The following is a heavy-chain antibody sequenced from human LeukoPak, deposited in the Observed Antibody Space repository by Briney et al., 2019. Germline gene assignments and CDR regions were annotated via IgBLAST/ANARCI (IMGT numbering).Heavy chain of an antibody. Sequence: SETLSLTCTVSGVSISSHFWSWIRQPPGKGLEWIGYMFDSVNTKDNPSLKSRITLSADTSKNQFSLRLSSVTAADTAVYYCATIKRGSIFGYFDFWGQGILVTVSS. CDR1: GVSISSHF. D-gene: IGHD5-18*01. CDR3: ATIKRGSIFGYFDF. V-gene: IGHV4-59*11. J-gene: IGHJ4*02. CDR2: MFDSVNT.